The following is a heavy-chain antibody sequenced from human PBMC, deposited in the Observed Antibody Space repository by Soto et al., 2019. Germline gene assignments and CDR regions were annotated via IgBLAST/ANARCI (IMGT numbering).Heavy chain of an antibody. J-gene: IGHJ5*02. CDR3: ARGIAALRLSWFGP. V-gene: IGHV1-2*02. CDR2: INSKSGGR. CDR1: GYTFIGNY. D-gene: IGHD6-13*01. Sequence: QAQLVQSGAEVKKPGASVKGSCMAPGYTFIGNYLHWVRQAPGQGLEWMGWINSKSGGRGYAQKLQGRVTMTTDTSTSTAYMELSSLRSADTAVYYCARGIAALRLSWFGPWGQGTLVTVS.